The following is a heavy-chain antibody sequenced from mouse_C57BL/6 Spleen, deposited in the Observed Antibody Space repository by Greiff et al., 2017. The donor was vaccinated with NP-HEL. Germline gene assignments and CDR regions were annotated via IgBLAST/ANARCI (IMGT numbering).Heavy chain of an antibody. CDR2: IYPGDGDT. J-gene: IGHJ4*01. CDR1: GYAFSSSW. D-gene: IGHD2-5*01. Sequence: VQLQQSGPELVKPGASVKISCKASGYAFSSSWMNWVKQRPGKGLEWIGRIYPGDGDTNYNGKFKGKATLTADKSSSTAYMQLSSLTSEDSAVYVCARPYYSNYYAMDYWGQGTSVTVSS. CDR3: ARPYYSNYYAMDY. V-gene: IGHV1-82*01.